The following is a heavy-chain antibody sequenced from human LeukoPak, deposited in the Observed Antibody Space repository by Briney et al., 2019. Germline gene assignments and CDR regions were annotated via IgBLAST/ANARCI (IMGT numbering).Heavy chain of an antibody. V-gene: IGHV3-21*06. Sequence: PGGSLRLSCVASGLTFSPYTMHWVRQAPERGLGWLSSISSKSNYIKYADSVRGRFTISRDNADNSLYLQMNNLAAEDTAIYYCARARVYGYSSGGLIDYWGQGTTVTVSS. CDR3: ARARVYGYSSGGLIDY. J-gene: IGHJ4*02. D-gene: IGHD5-18*01. CDR2: ISSKSNYI. CDR1: GLTFSPYT.